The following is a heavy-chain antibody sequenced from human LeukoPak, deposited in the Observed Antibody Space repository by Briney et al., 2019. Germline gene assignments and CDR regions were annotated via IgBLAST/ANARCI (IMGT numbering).Heavy chain of an antibody. CDR1: GGSISSYY. V-gene: IGHV4-59*08. J-gene: IGHJ3*01. D-gene: IGHD7-27*01. CDR3: AHHLHPLGAFDF. Sequence: SETLSLTCTVSGGSISSYYWSWIRQPPGKGLEWIGYVYYSGSTNYNPSLKSRVTISVDTSKNQFSLKLSSVTAADTAVYYCAHHLHPLGAFDFXGXGTMVTVSS. CDR2: VYYSGST.